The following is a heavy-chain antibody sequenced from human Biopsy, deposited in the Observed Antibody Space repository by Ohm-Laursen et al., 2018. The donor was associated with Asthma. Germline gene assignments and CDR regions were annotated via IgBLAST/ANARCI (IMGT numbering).Heavy chain of an antibody. CDR3: ARCQVGYSSGWSLLLKKIYYSGMDV. D-gene: IGHD6-19*01. CDR1: GGTFSNFA. V-gene: IGHV1-69*01. Sequence: GSSVKVSCKAPGGTFSNFAISWVRQAPGQGLEWLGGIMTVFGTTNYAQKVQGRVTITADGSTSTAYMEVTSPRSEDTAIYYCARCQVGYSSGWSLLLKKIYYSGMDVWGQGTAVTVSS. CDR2: IMTVFGTT. J-gene: IGHJ6*02.